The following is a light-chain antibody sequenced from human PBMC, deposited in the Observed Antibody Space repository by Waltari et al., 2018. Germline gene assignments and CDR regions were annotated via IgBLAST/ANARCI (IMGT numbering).Light chain of an antibody. CDR1: QSLNSNY. CDR3: QQYGSSPPLT. CDR2: GAS. V-gene: IGKV3-20*01. J-gene: IGKJ4*01. Sequence: EIVLTQSPGTLSLSPGKRATLSCRASQSLNSNYLAWYQQKPGQAPRLLIYGASSRATGIPDRFSGSGSGTDFTLTISRLETEDFAVYYCQQYGSSPPLTFGGGTKVEIK.